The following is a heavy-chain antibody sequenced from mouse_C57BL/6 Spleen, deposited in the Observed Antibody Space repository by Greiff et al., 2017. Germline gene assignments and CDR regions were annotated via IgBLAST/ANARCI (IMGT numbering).Heavy chain of an antibody. CDR3: AYGSSLYYFDY. D-gene: IGHD1-1*01. CDR2: IDPSDSYT. J-gene: IGHJ2*01. CDR1: GYTFTSYW. V-gene: IGHV1-50*01. Sequence: VQLQQPGAELVKPGASVKLSCKASGYTFTSYWMQWVKQRPGQGLEWIGEIDPSDSYTNYNQKFKGKATLTVDTSSSTAYMQLSSLTSEDSAVYYCAYGSSLYYFDYWGQGTTLTVSS.